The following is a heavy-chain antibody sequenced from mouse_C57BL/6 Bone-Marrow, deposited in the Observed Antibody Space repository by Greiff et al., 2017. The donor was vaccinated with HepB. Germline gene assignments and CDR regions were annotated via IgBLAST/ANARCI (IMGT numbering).Heavy chain of an antibody. CDR2: ISNGGGST. CDR3: ARHTSRWYFDV. CDR1: GFTFSDYY. J-gene: IGHJ1*03. Sequence: EVQLQESGGGLVQPGGSLKLSCAASGFTFSDYYMYWVRQTPEKRLEWVAYISNGGGSTYYPDTVKGRFTISRDNAKNTLYLQMRRLKSEDTAMYYCARHTSRWYFDVWGTGTTVTVSS. V-gene: IGHV5-12*01.